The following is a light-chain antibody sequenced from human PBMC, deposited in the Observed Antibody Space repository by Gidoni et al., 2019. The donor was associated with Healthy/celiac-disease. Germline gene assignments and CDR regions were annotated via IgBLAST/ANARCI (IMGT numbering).Light chain of an antibody. CDR3: MQSIQLWP. J-gene: IGKJ1*01. Sequence: DLVMTQATLSLSVTPGQPAAISCKSSQSLLHSDGQTYLDWYVPKPGQSPQLLLYEVSNRFSGVPDRFSGSGSGKDFTLQLRRVEAQDLGVYYCMQSIQLWPFGQGTKVDIK. CDR1: QSLLHSDGQTY. CDR2: EVS. V-gene: IGKV2D-29*02.